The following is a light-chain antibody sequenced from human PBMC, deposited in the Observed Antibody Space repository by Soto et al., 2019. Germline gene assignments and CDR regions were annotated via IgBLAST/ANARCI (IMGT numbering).Light chain of an antibody. CDR3: AAWDDSLSGLV. V-gene: IGLV1-47*01. CDR1: SSNIGSNS. J-gene: IGLJ2*01. Sequence: QSVLTQPPSASGTPGQRVTISCSGSSSNIGSNSVYWYQQLPGTAPKLLIYRDSQRPSGVPDRFSGSKSGTSASLAISGLRSEDEAAYYCAAWDDSLSGLVFGGGTKVTVL. CDR2: RDS.